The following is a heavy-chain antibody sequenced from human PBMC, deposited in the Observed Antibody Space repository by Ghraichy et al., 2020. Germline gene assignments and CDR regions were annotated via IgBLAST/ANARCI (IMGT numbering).Heavy chain of an antibody. CDR2: INPNSGGT. Sequence: ASVKVSCKASGYTFTGYYMHWVRQAPGQGLEWMGWINPNSGGTNYAQKFQGRVTMTRDTSISTAYMELSRLRSDDTAVYYCARDMAYYYDSSGSGNWFDPWGQGTLVTVSS. D-gene: IGHD3-22*01. J-gene: IGHJ5*02. V-gene: IGHV1-2*02. CDR1: GYTFTGYY. CDR3: ARDMAYYYDSSGSGNWFDP.